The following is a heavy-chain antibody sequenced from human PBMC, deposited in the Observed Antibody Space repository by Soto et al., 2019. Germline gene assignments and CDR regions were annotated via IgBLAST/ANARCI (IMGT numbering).Heavy chain of an antibody. J-gene: IGHJ5*02. V-gene: IGHV3-23*01. CDR3: AKQAVVVSATPWFDP. CDR1: GFAFSSYA. Sequence: EVQLLESGGGLVQPGGSLRLSCAASGFAFSSYAMSWVRQAPGKGLEWVSTISGNVGNTHYADSVKGRFTISRDNSKNTRYLQMHSLRAEDTAVYYCAKQAVVVSATPWFDPWGQGTLVTVSS. D-gene: IGHD2-15*01. CDR2: ISGNVGNT.